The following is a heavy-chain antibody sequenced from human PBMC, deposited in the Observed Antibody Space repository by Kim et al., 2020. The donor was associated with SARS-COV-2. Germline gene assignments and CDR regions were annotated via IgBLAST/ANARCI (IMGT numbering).Heavy chain of an antibody. D-gene: IGHD2-2*02. V-gene: IGHV5-51*01. CDR3: ARRSQYQLLYGRVDAFDI. CDR2: IYPGDSDT. Sequence: GESLKISCKGSGYSFTSYWIGWVRQMPGKGLEWMGIIYPGDSDTRYSPSFQGQVTISADKSISTAYLQWSSLKASDTAMYYCARRSQYQLLYGRVDAFDIWGQGTMVTVSS. J-gene: IGHJ3*02. CDR1: GYSFTSYW.